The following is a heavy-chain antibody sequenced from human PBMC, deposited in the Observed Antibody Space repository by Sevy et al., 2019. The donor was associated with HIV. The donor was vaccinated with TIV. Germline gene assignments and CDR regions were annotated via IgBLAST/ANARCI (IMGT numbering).Heavy chain of an antibody. V-gene: IGHV3-30*04. CDR1: GFTFSDYT. Sequence: GGSLRLSCAASGFTFSDYTIHWVRQAPGKGLEWVAVISYDGSRTSYADSVKDRFTISRDNSKNTLFLQMNSLRAADTAVYYCTRVRGLLGWFDSWGQGTLVTVSS. J-gene: IGHJ5*01. CDR2: ISYDGSRT. CDR3: TRVRGLLGWFDS. D-gene: IGHD3-10*01.